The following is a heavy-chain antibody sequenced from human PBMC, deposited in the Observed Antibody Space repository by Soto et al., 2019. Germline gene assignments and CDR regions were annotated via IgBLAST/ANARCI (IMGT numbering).Heavy chain of an antibody. CDR1: GFTFSSYA. CDR2: ISYDGSNK. J-gene: IGHJ4*02. D-gene: IGHD3-16*02. CDR3: ARDGDIIVESDDFDY. V-gene: IGHV3-30-3*01. Sequence: QVQLVESGGGVVQPGRSLRLSCAASGFTFSSYAMHWVRQAPGKGLEWVAVISYDGSNKYYADSVKGRFTISRDNSKNTLYLQMNSLRAEDTAVYYCARDGDIIVESDDFDYWGQGTLVTVSS.